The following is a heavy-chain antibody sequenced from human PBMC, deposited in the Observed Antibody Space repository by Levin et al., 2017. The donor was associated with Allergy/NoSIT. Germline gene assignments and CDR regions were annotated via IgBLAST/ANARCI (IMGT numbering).Heavy chain of an antibody. CDR2: ISGSGGST. CDR1: GFTFGNYA. Sequence: AGGSLRLSCAASGFTFGNYAMSWVRQAPGKGLEWVSTISGSGGSTYYTDSVKGRFTISRDNSKNTLYVQMNSLRAEDTALYYCASCGGGTGYSTWDYWGQGTLVTVSS. V-gene: IGHV3-23*01. CDR3: ASCGGGTGYSTWDY. J-gene: IGHJ4*02. D-gene: IGHD2-15*01.